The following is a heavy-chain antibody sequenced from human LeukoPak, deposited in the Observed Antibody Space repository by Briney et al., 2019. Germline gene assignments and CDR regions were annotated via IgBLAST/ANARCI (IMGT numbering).Heavy chain of an antibody. Sequence: GAPLSFSCPAPGFTFRNYWLNWVAQAPGKGLEWVANIKEDGGEKYYVDSVKGRFTVSRDNAKNSLYLQINSLRADDTAVYYCARGGPTVGTDYWGQGTLVTVSS. D-gene: IGHD1-26*01. CDR2: IKEDGGEK. CDR3: ARGGPTVGTDY. CDR1: GFTFRNYW. J-gene: IGHJ4*02. V-gene: IGHV3-7*01.